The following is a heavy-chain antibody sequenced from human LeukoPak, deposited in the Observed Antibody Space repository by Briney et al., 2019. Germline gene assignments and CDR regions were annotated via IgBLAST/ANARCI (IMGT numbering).Heavy chain of an antibody. CDR3: ARGDYSSSWYEYNWFDP. CDR1: GYSISSGYY. D-gene: IGHD6-13*01. Sequence: SETLSLTCTVSGYSISSGYYWGWIRQPPGKGLEWIGSIHHSGSTYYSPSLKSRVTISVDTSKNQFSLKLNSVTAADTAVYYCARGDYSSSWYEYNWFDPWGQGTLVTVSS. V-gene: IGHV4-38-2*02. J-gene: IGHJ5*02. CDR2: IHHSGST.